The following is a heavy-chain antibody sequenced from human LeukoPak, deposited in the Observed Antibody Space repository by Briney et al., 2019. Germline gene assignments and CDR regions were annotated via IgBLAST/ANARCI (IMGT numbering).Heavy chain of an antibody. V-gene: IGHV3-74*01. J-gene: IGHJ4*02. CDR3: AREGSSWPYYFDY. CDR2: INSDGSST. D-gene: IGHD6-13*01. CDR1: GFTFSSYW. Sequence: GGSLRLSCAASGFTFSSYWMHWVRQAPGKGLVWVSRINSDGSSTSYADSVKGRFTISRDNAKNTLYLQMNSLRAEDTAVYYCAREGSSWPYYFDYWGQGTLVTVSS.